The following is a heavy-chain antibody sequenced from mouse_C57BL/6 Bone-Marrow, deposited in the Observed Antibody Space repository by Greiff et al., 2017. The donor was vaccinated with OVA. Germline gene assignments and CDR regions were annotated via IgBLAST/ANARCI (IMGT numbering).Heavy chain of an antibody. CDR1: GYSITSDYA. CDR2: ISYSGST. D-gene: IGHD2-3*01. CDR3: ARTFYDGYYFDY. Sequence: VQLKESGPGLVKPSQSLSLTCTVTGYSITSDYAWNWIRQFPGNKLEWMGYISYSGSTSYNPSLKSRISITRDTSKNQFFLQLNSVTTEDTATYYCARTFYDGYYFDYWGQGTTLTVSS. V-gene: IGHV3-2*02. J-gene: IGHJ2*01.